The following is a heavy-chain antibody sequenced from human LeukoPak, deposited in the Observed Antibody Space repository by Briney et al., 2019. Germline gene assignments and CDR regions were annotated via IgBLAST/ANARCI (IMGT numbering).Heavy chain of an antibody. CDR3: ARALEDY. J-gene: IGHJ4*02. V-gene: IGHV3-21*01. CDR1: GFTFSSYS. CDR2: ISSSSSSYI. Sequence: GGSLRLSCAASGFTFSSYSMNWVRQAPGKGLEWVSSISSSSSSYIYYAASVKGRFTFSRDNAKNSLYLQMNSLKAEDTPVFNCARALEDYWGQGTLVTVSS.